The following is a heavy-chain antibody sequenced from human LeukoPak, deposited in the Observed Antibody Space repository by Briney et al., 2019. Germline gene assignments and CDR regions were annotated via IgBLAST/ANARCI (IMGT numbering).Heavy chain of an antibody. J-gene: IGHJ4*02. Sequence: GGSLRLACAASGFTFSSYGMHWVRQAPGKGLVWVSRINHDVSSTNYADSVKGRLTIARDNAKNTLHLQMNSLRAEDTAVYYCVRDWGYDSSGYWQKYFDSWGQGTLVTVSS. V-gene: IGHV3-74*01. CDR2: INHDVSST. D-gene: IGHD3-22*01. CDR1: GFTFSSYG. CDR3: VRDWGYDSSGYWQKYFDS.